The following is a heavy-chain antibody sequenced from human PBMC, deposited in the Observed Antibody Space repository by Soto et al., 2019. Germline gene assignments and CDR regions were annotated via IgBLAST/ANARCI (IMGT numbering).Heavy chain of an antibody. CDR1: GDSISSYY. J-gene: IGHJ5*02. D-gene: IGHD5-12*01. Sequence: QVQLQESGPRLVKPSETLSLTCSVSGDSISSYYWSWIRQPPGKGLEWIGYIYYSGSTNYNPSFKSRVTISVDTPKNQFSLKLTSVTAAETAVYYCARGVATIGPWGQGTLVTVSS. V-gene: IGHV4-59*01. CDR3: ARGVATIGP. CDR2: IYYSGST.